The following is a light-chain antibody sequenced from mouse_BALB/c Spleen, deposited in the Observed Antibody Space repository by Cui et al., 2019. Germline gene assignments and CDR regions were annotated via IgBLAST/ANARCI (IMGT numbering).Light chain of an antibody. Sequence: QIVLTQSPAIMSASLGEEITLTCSASSSVSYMLWYQQKSGTSPKLLIYSTSNLASGVPSRFSGSGSGTFYSLTISSVEAEDAADYYCHQWSSYPWTFGGGTKLEIK. CDR2: STS. CDR1: SSVSY. CDR3: HQWSSYPWT. J-gene: IGKJ1*01. V-gene: IGKV4-80*01.